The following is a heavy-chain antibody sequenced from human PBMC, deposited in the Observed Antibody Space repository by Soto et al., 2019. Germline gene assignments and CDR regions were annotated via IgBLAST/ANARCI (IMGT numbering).Heavy chain of an antibody. CDR1: GFTFGSYE. D-gene: IGHD1-26*01. CDR2: ISSGGGTI. V-gene: IGHV3-48*03. J-gene: IGHJ4*02. CDR3: ARDQSGSGRIHDY. Sequence: EVQLVESGGGLVQPGGSLRLSCAASGFTFGSYEMNWVRQAPGKGLEWVSYISSGGGTIYYADSVKGRFTISRDNARKSLYLQMNSLRAEDTAVYYCARDQSGSGRIHDYWGQGTLATVSP.